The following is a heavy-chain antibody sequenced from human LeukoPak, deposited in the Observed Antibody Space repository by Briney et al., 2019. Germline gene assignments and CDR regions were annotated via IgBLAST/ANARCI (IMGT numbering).Heavy chain of an antibody. CDR1: GYTFTSYY. CDR2: INPSGASR. Sequence: ASVKVSCKASGYTFTSYYMHWLRQAPGHGLEWMGIINPSGASRSYAQKFQGRVTMTTDTSTSTAYMELRSLRYDDTAVYYCARGSGSSRQGGAFDIWGQGTMVTVSS. V-gene: IGHV1-46*01. J-gene: IGHJ3*02. D-gene: IGHD1-26*01. CDR3: ARGSGSSRQGGAFDI.